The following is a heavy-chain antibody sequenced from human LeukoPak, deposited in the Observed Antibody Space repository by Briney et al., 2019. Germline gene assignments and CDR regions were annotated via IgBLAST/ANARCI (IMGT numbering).Heavy chain of an antibody. CDR3: AKGGQNDFWSGYYGY. CDR2: ISWDGGST. D-gene: IGHD3-3*01. V-gene: IGHV3-43*01. Sequence: GSLRLSCAASGFTFDDYTMHWVRQAPGKGLEWVSLISWDGGSTYYADSVKGRFTISRDNSKNPLYLQMNSLRTEDTALYYCAKGGQNDFWSGYYGYWGQGTLVTVSS. J-gene: IGHJ4*02. CDR1: GFTFDDYT.